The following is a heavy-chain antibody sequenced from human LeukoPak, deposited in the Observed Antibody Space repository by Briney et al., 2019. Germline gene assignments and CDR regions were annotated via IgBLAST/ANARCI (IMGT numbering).Heavy chain of an antibody. J-gene: IGHJ4*02. Sequence: PGGSLRLSCVASGFTFSSYGMHWVRQAPGKGQEWVAVIWYDGSNKYYADSVKGRFTISRDNSKNTLYLQMNSLRAEDTAVYYCARDHSYYYGSGSYFPGYYFDYWGQGTLVTVSS. CDR3: ARDHSYYYGSGSYFPGYYFDY. CDR2: IWYDGSNK. V-gene: IGHV3-33*01. D-gene: IGHD3-10*01. CDR1: GFTFSSYG.